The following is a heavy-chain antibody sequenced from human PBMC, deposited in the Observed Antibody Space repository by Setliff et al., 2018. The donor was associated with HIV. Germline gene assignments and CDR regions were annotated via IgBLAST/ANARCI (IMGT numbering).Heavy chain of an antibody. J-gene: IGHJ4*02. V-gene: IGHV3-48*01. D-gene: IGHD2-15*01. CDR2: ISSSGSTI. CDR3: ARDGLEGDMAGRQRTYAFGY. CDR1: GFTFSAYR. Sequence: PSETLRLSCAASGFTFSAYRMNWVRQAPGKGLEWLSYISSSGSTICYADSVKGRFTISRDNAKNSLYLQMNSLRAEDTAVYYCARDGLEGDMAGRQRTYAFGYWGQGTQVTVSS.